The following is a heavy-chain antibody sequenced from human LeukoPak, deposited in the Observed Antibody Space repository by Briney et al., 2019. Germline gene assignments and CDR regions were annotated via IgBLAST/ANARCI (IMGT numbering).Heavy chain of an antibody. J-gene: IGHJ4*02. CDR3: ARRRVIAVVMYYFDY. CDR2: IYYSGST. Sequence: GSLRLSCAASGFTFSNYWMHWVRQVPGKGLEWIGSIYYSGSTYYNPSLKSRVTISVDTSKNQFSLKLSSVTAADTAVYYCARRRVIAVVMYYFDYWGQGTLVTVSS. D-gene: IGHD3-22*01. CDR1: GFTFSNYW. V-gene: IGHV4-39*01.